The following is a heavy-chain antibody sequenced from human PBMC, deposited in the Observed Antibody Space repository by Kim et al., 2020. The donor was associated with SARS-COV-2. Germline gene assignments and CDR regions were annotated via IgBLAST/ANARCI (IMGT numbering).Heavy chain of an antibody. CDR1: GFTFSSYG. CDR3: AKGTPRGDYVEGGFDY. V-gene: IGHV3-30*18. D-gene: IGHD4-17*01. CDR2: ISYDGSNK. Sequence: GGSLRLSCAASGFTFSSYGMHWVRQAPGKGLEWVAVISYDGSNKYYADSVKGRFTISRDNSKNTLYLQMNSLRAEDTAVYYCAKGTPRGDYVEGGFDYWGQGTLVTVSS. J-gene: IGHJ4*02.